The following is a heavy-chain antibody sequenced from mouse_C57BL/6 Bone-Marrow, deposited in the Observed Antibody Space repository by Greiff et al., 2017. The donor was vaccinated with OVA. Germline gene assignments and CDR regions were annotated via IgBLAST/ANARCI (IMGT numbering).Heavy chain of an antibody. CDR1: GFTFSNYW. D-gene: IGHD1-1*01. V-gene: IGHV6-3*01. CDR3: TALYGSSYDY. J-gene: IGHJ2*01. Sequence: EVMLVESGGGLVQPGGSMKLSCVASGFTFSNYWMNWVRQSPEKGLEWVAQIRLKSDNYATNYAESVKGRFTISRDDSKSSVYLQMNNLRDEDTGIYYCTALYGSSYDYWGQGTTLTVSS. CDR2: IRLKSDNYAT.